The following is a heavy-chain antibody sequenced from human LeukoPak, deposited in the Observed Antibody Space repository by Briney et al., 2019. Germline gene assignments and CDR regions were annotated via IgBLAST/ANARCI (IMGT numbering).Heavy chain of an antibody. Sequence: SETLSLTCAVYGGSFSGYYWSWIRQPPGKELEWIGEINHSGSTNYNPSLKSRVTISVDTSKNQFSLKLSSVTAADTAVYYCARQTYGTIPFDYWGQGTLVTVSS. V-gene: IGHV4-34*01. CDR3: ARQTYGTIPFDY. CDR1: GGSFSGYY. D-gene: IGHD1-14*01. CDR2: INHSGST. J-gene: IGHJ4*02.